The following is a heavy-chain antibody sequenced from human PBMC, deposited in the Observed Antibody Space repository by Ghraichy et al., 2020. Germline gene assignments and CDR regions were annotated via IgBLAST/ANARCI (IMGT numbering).Heavy chain of an antibody. CDR3: ATPHIIAAAGMRYFQH. V-gene: IGHV3-48*02. CDR1: GFTFSSYS. D-gene: IGHD6-13*01. J-gene: IGHJ1*01. CDR2: ISSSSSTI. Sequence: GGSLRLSCAASGFTFSSYSMNWVRQAPGKGLEWVSYISSSSSTIYYADSVKGRFTISRDNAKNSLYLQMNSLRDEDTAVYYCATPHIIAAAGMRYFQHWGQGTLVTVSS.